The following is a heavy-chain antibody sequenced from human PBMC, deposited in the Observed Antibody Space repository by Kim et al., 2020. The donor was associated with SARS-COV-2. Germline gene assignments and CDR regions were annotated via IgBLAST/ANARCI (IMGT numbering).Heavy chain of an antibody. CDR3: ARSRRAYEYIDV. Sequence: EYAPSVKDRFTVSRDDSNSVAYLQLNSLRSEDTAVYYCARSRRAYEYIDVWGKGTTVTVSS. J-gene: IGHJ6*03. D-gene: IGHD3-16*01. V-gene: IGHV3-49*02.